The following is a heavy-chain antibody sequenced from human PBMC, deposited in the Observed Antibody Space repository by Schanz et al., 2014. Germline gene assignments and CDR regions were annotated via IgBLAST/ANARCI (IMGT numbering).Heavy chain of an antibody. J-gene: IGHJ4*02. D-gene: IGHD5-18*01. CDR3: AKYGGGYSYGFVEY. Sequence: VQLVESGGGLVQPGGSLRLSCAASGLTFSDYYMSWIRQAPGKGLEWVSYISSSSSYTNYADSVKGRFTISRDNSKNTLYLQMNSLRAEDTAVYYCAKYGGGYSYGFVEYWGQGILXTVSS. V-gene: IGHV3-11*05. CDR2: ISSSSSYT. CDR1: GLTFSDYY.